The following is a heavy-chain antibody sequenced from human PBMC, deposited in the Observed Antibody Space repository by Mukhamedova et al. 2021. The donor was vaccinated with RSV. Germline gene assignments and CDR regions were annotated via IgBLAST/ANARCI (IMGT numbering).Heavy chain of an antibody. V-gene: IGHV1-2*02. Sequence: GWINPNSGGTNYAQKFQGRVTMTRDTSISTAYMELSRLRSDDTAVYYCARERKETIFGVVYGAGIGYFDYLGQGTLVTVPS. CDR2: INPNSGGT. CDR3: ARERKETIFGVVYGAGIGYFDY. J-gene: IGHJ4*02. D-gene: IGHD3-3*01.